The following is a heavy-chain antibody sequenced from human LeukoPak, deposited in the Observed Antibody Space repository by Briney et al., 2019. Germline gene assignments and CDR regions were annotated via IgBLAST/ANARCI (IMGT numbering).Heavy chain of an antibody. V-gene: IGHV1-46*01. CDR1: GYTFTSYY. D-gene: IGHD3-22*01. J-gene: IGHJ4*02. CDR2: INPSGGST. CDR3: ARDRLDYYDSSGYYHY. Sequence: ASVKVSCKASGYTFTSYYMHWVRQAPGQGLEWMGIINPSGGSTSYAQKFQGRVTMTRDTSTSTVYMELSSLRSEDTAVYYCARDRLDYYDSSGYYHYWGQGTLVTVSS.